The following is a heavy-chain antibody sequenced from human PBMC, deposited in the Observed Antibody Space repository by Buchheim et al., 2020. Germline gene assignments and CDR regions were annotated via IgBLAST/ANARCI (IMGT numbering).Heavy chain of an antibody. CDR1: GFSLSTSGMR. J-gene: IGHJ4*02. D-gene: IGHD2-15*01. V-gene: IGHV2-70*04. CDR3: ARGPYCSGGNCYSGGFDY. Sequence: QVTLKESGPALVKPTQTLTLTCTFSGFSLSTSGMRVNWIRQPPGKALEWLARIDWDDDKFYSTSLKTRLTISKDTSKNQVVLTMTNMDPLDTVTYYCARGPYCSGGNCYSGGFDYWGQGTL. CDR2: IDWDDDK.